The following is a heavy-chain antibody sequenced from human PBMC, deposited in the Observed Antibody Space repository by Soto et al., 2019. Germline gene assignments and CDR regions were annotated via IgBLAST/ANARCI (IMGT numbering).Heavy chain of an antibody. CDR3: ARDDQGSGSYIMPI. D-gene: IGHD3-10*01. Sequence: QVQLQESGPGLVKPSQTLSLTCTVSGGSISSGGYYWSWIRQHPGKGLEWIGYIYYSGSTYYNPSLKSRVTISVDTSKNQFSLKLSSVTAADTAVYYCARDDQGSGSYIMPIWGQGTLVTVSS. J-gene: IGHJ4*02. CDR2: IYYSGST. V-gene: IGHV4-31*03. CDR1: GGSISSGGYY.